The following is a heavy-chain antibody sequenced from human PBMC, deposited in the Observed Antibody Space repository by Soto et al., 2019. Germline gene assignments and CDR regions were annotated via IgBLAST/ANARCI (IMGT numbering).Heavy chain of an antibody. CDR1: GGTFSSYA. J-gene: IGHJ6*04. D-gene: IGHD6-13*01. CDR2: IIPIFGTA. CDR3: ARDRSDSSSWYDYYYYGMDF. V-gene: IGHV1-69*13. Sequence: ASVKVSCKASGGTFSSYAISWVRQAPGQGLEWMGGIIPIFGTANCAQKFQGRVTITADESTSTAYMELSSLRSEDTAVYYCARDRSDSSSWYDYYYYGMDFWGKGTTVTVPS.